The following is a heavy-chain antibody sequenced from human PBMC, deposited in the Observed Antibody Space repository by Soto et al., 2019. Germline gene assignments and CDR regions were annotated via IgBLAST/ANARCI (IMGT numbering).Heavy chain of an antibody. Sequence: ASVKLSCKASGYTFTSYDINWVRQATGQGLEWMGWMNPNSGNTGYAQKFQGRVTMTRNTSISTAYMELSSLRSEDTAVYYCARVALSGSYYYYYYYGMDVWGQGTTVTVSS. CDR3: ARVALSGSYYYYYYYGMDV. D-gene: IGHD1-26*01. CDR1: GYTFTSYD. J-gene: IGHJ6*02. V-gene: IGHV1-8*01. CDR2: MNPNSGNT.